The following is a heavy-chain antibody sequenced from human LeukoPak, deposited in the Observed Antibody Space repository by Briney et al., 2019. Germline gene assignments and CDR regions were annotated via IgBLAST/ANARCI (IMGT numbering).Heavy chain of an antibody. Sequence: GGSLRLSCAASGFTFSSYWMHWVRQAAGNGLVSVSRINSGGSSTSYADSVKGRLTISRDNAKNTLYLQMNSLRAEDTAVYYCARDRDYYGSGSSFDPWGQGTLVTVSS. CDR3: ARDRDYYGSGSSFDP. V-gene: IGHV3-74*01. CDR2: INSGGSST. CDR1: GFTFSSYW. D-gene: IGHD3-10*01. J-gene: IGHJ5*02.